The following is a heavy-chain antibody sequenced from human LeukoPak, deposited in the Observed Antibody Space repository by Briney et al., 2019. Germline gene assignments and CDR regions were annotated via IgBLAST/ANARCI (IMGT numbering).Heavy chain of an antibody. D-gene: IGHD3-3*01. Sequence: PGGSLRLSCAASGFTFSTYGMSWVRQAPGKGLEWVSTISGSGGSTYYADSVKGRFTISRDNSKNRLYLQINSLRAEDTAVYYCAKDHERGFTIFGVAPGYYYYMDVWGKGTTVTVSS. J-gene: IGHJ6*03. CDR3: AKDHERGFTIFGVAPGYYYYMDV. V-gene: IGHV3-23*01. CDR1: GFTFSTYG. CDR2: ISGSGGST.